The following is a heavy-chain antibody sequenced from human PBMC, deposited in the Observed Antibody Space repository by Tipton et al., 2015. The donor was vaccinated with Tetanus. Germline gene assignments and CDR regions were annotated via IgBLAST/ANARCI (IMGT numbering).Heavy chain of an antibody. V-gene: IGHV3-48*02. CDR3: ARGLEVVVVAATFSRTVDY. Sequence: SLRLSCAASGFTFSSYSMNWVRQAPGKGLEWVSYISSSSSTIYYADSVKGRFTISRDNAKNSLYLQMNSLRDEDTAVYYCARGLEVVVVAATFSRTVDYWGQGTLVTVSS. J-gene: IGHJ4*02. CDR1: GFTFSSYS. CDR2: ISSSSSTI. D-gene: IGHD2-15*01.